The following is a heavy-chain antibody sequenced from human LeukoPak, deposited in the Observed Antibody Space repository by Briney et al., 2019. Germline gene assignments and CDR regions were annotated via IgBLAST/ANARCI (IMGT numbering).Heavy chain of an antibody. CDR2: IYHSGST. J-gene: IGHJ4*02. Sequence: SETLSLTCTVSGGSISSGGYYWSWIRQPPGKGLEWIGYIYHSGSTYYNPSLKSRVTISVDRSKNQFSLKLSSVTAADTAVYYCARSGSWVDYWGQGTLVTVSS. CDR3: ARSGSWVDY. V-gene: IGHV4-30-2*01. D-gene: IGHD3-10*01. CDR1: GGSISSGGYY.